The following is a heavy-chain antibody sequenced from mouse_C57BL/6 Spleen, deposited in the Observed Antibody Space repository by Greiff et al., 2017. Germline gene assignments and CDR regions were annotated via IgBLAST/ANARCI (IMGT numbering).Heavy chain of an antibody. D-gene: IGHD2-5*01. Sequence: QVQLKESGAELVRPGASVKLSCKASGYTFTDYYINWVKQRPGQGLEWIARIYPGSGNTYYNEKFKGKATLTAEKSSSTAYMQLSSLTSEDSAVYFCARDSNSGDYFDYWGQGTTLTVSS. CDR3: ARDSNSGDYFDY. J-gene: IGHJ2*01. CDR1: GYTFTDYY. V-gene: IGHV1-76*01. CDR2: IYPGSGNT.